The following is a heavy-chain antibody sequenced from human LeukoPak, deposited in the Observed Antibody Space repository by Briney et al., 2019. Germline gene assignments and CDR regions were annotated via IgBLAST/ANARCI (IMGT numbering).Heavy chain of an antibody. CDR3: ARAKDTTEVGADV. D-gene: IGHD2/OR15-2a*01. CDR1: GYTFTGYY. CDR2: INPNNGGT. V-gene: IGHV1-2*02. Sequence: ASVKVSRKASGYTFTGYYMHWVRQAPGQGLEWMGWINPNNGGTNYGQKFQGRVTMTRDTSISTASMELTRLRSDDTAVYYCARAKDTTEVGADVWGKGTTVTVS. J-gene: IGHJ6*03.